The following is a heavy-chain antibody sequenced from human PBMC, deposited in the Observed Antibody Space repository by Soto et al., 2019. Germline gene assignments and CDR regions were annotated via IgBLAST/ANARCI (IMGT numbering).Heavy chain of an antibody. D-gene: IGHD3-16*01. V-gene: IGHV4-59*01. CDR3: ARVGKKRIYDYIGGSMPPSCWFDP. Sequence: PSETLSLTCTVSGGSISSYYWSWIRQPPGKGLEWIGYIYYSGSTNYNPSLKRRATIPVNTTKTRFPLRGSSVTGADTAVYYWARVGKKRIYDYIGGSMPPSCWFDPGGKETLVTVP. CDR2: IYYSGST. CDR1: GGSISSYY. J-gene: IGHJ5*02.